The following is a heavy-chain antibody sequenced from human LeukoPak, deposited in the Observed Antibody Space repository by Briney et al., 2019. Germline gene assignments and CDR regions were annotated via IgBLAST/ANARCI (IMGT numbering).Heavy chain of an antibody. Sequence: PSETLSLTCTVSGGSISSYYWSWIRQPVGKGLEWIGRIYTSGSTNYNPSLKSRVTMSVDTSKNQFSLKLTSVTAADTAVYYCAREYPYGDYRYWGQGTLVTVSS. D-gene: IGHD4-17*01. CDR1: GGSISSYY. CDR2: IYTSGST. J-gene: IGHJ4*02. CDR3: AREYPYGDYRY. V-gene: IGHV4-4*07.